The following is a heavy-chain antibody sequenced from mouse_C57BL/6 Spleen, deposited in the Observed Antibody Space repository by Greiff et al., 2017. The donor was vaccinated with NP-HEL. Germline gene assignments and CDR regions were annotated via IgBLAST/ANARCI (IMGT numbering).Heavy chain of an antibody. V-gene: IGHV1-64*01. D-gene: IGHD1-1*01. Sequence: QVQLQQSGAELVKPGASVKLSCKASGYTFTSYWMHWVKQRPGQGLEWIGMIHPNSGSTNYNEKFKSKATLTVDKSSSTAYMQLSSLTSEDSAVYYCARGDDYGSIFDYWGQGTTLTVSS. CDR1: GYTFTSYW. J-gene: IGHJ2*01. CDR2: IHPNSGST. CDR3: ARGDDYGSIFDY.